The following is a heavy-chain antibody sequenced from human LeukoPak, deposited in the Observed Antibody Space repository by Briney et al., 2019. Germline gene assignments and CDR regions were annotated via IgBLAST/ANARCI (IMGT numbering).Heavy chain of an antibody. CDR1: GGSFSGYC. CDR2: INHSGST. V-gene: IGHV4-34*01. D-gene: IGHD4-23*01. Sequence: SETLSLTCAVYGGSFSGYCWSWIRQPPGKGLEWIGEINHSGSTNYNPSLKSRVTISVDTSKNQFSLKLSSVTAADTAVYYCARDGGAGGSSPWYFDLWGRGTLVTVSS. CDR3: ARDGGAGGSSPWYFDL. J-gene: IGHJ2*01.